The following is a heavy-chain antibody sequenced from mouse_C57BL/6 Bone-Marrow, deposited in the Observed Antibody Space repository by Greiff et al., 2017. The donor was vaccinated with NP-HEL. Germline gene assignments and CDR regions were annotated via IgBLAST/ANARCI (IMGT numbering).Heavy chain of an antibody. V-gene: IGHV5-15*01. CDR1: GFTFSDYG. Sequence: DVHLVESGGGLVQPGGSLKLSCAASGFTFSDYGMAWVRQAPRKGPEWVAFISNLAYSIYYADTVTGRFTISRENAKNTLYLEMSILRSEDTAMYYCARGAMDYWGQGTSVTVSS. CDR2: ISNLAYSI. CDR3: ARGAMDY. J-gene: IGHJ4*01.